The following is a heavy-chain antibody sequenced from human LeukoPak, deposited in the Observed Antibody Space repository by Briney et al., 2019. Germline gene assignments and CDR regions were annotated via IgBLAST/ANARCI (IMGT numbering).Heavy chain of an antibody. Sequence: GGSLRLSCAASGVTVISNYMGWVRQAPGKGLEWLSVIYLGNNTFYADSVKGRFAIPRDKSKNTVFLQMNSLRVEDTAVYYCAGGRIAPADLDYWGQGTLVTVSS. CDR2: IYLGNNT. CDR3: AGGRIAPADLDY. J-gene: IGHJ4*02. V-gene: IGHV3-53*01. D-gene: IGHD6-13*01. CDR1: GVTVISNY.